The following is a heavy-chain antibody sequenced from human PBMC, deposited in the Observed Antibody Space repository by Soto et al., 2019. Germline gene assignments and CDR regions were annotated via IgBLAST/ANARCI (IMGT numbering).Heavy chain of an antibody. D-gene: IGHD2-2*01. CDR1: GFTVSSNY. J-gene: IGHJ4*02. CDR3: ARAGVCSSTSCYGDY. CDR2: IYSGGST. V-gene: IGHV3-66*01. Sequence: EVQLVESGGGLVQPGGPLRLSCAASGFTVSSNYMTWVRQAPGKGLEWVSLIYSGGSTYYADSVRGRFTISRDNSKNTLYLQMNSLRAEDTAVYYCARAGVCSSTSCYGDYWGQGTLVTVSS.